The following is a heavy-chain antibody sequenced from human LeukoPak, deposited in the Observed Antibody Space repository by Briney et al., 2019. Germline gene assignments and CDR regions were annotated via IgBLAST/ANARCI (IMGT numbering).Heavy chain of an antibody. CDR3: ARVVVPAAIVWFDP. V-gene: IGHV4-31*03. J-gene: IGHJ5*02. D-gene: IGHD2-2*01. Sequence: SETLSLTCTVSGGSISSGGYYWSWIRQHPGKGLEWIGYIYYSGSTYYNPSLKSRVTISVDTSKNQFSLKLSSVTAADTAVYYCARVVVPAAIVWFDPWGQGTLVTVSS. CDR1: GGSISSGGYY. CDR2: IYYSGST.